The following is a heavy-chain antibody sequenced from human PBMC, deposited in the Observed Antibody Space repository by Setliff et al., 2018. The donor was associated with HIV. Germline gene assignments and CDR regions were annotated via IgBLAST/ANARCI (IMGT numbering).Heavy chain of an antibody. CDR1: GYTFTDYY. CDR3: ATLPIECSGGSCYASGVDY. D-gene: IGHD2-15*01. V-gene: IGHV1-69-2*01. Sequence: ASVKVSCKASGYTFTDYYIHWVQQAPGKGLEWMGRVDPQDGETLYAEKFQGRVTISADTSTDTAYVELSSLRSEDTAVYYCATLPIECSGGSCYASGVDYWGQGTLVTVSS. CDR2: VDPQDGET. J-gene: IGHJ4*02.